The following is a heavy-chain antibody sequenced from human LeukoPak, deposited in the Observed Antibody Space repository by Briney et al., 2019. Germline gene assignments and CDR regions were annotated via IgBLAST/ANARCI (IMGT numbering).Heavy chain of an antibody. CDR2: ISSSSSYI. Sequence: GGSLRLSCAASGFTFSSYAMHWVRQAPGKGLEWVSSISSSSSYIYYADSVKGRFTISRDNAKNSLYLQMNSLRAEDTAVYYCARDLKRRVYYDSSGSDDAFDIWGQGTMVTVSS. V-gene: IGHV3-21*01. D-gene: IGHD3-22*01. CDR1: GFTFSSYA. J-gene: IGHJ3*02. CDR3: ARDLKRRVYYDSSGSDDAFDI.